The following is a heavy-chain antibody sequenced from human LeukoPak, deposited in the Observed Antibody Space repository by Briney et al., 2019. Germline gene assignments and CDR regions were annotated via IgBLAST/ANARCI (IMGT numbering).Heavy chain of an antibody. J-gene: IGHJ6*02. CDR3: ARDWAMVRGVIDV. D-gene: IGHD3-10*01. V-gene: IGHV3-66*01. Sequence: GGSLRLSCAASGFTVSSNYMSWVRQAPGKGLEWVSVIYSGGSTYYADSVKGRFTISRDNSKNTLYLQMNSLRAEDTAVYYCARDWAMVRGVIDVWGQGTTVTVSS. CDR1: GFTVSSNY. CDR2: IYSGGST.